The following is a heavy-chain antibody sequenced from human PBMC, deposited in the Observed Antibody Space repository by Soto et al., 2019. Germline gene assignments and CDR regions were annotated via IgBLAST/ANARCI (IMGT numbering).Heavy chain of an antibody. J-gene: IGHJ3*02. CDR3: ARDGISGTRRYGFDI. CDR1: GYTFTGYY. V-gene: IGHV1-2*02. D-gene: IGHD1-20*01. CDR2: INPDSGDT. Sequence: QVQLVQSGAEVKQPGASVKVSCKTSGYTFTGYYIHWVRQAPRQGLEWMGWINPDSGDTKFAQKFQGRVTMSRVTSLNSAYMQLSRLRSDDTAVYYCARDGISGTRRYGFDIWGLGSMVSVSA.